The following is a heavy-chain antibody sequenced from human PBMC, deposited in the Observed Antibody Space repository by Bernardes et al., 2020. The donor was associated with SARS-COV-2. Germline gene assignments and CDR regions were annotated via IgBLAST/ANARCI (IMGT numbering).Heavy chain of an antibody. CDR1: GFTFSRYD. Sequence: GGSLRLSCSASGFTFSRYDMHWVRQVSGKGLEWVATIRTAGDTHYPGSVKGRFTISRENAKNSLYLQMNSLRAGDTAVYYCAREGYYCSSTTSCSPGGMDVWGQGTTVTVSS. V-gene: IGHV3-13*04. D-gene: IGHD2-2*01. CDR3: AREGYYCSSTTSCSPGGMDV. J-gene: IGHJ6*02. CDR2: IRTAGDT.